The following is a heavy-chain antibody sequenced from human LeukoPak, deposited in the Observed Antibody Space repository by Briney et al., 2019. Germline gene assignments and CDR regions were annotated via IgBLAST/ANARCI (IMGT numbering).Heavy chain of an antibody. Sequence: GGSLRLSCTASGFTFGDYAMSWVRQAPGKGLEWVGFIRSKAYGGTTEYAASVKGRFTISRDDSKSIAYLQMNSLKTEDTAVYYCTRADELLDYFDYWGQGTLVTVSS. D-gene: IGHD1-26*01. V-gene: IGHV3-49*04. CDR2: IRSKAYGGTT. CDR1: GFTFGDYA. J-gene: IGHJ4*02. CDR3: TRADELLDYFDY.